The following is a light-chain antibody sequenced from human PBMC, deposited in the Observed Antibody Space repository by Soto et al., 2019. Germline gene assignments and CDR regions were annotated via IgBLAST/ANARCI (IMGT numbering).Light chain of an antibody. CDR2: GAS. Sequence: EIVMKQSRATLYVSPGDSTTLACMASQSVNTNVAWYRQDPGQAPRLVIYGASTKAAGTPGRFTGSGSGTDFTLTISSLQSEHFAIYYCQQYDNWPPVTFGQGTRLEI. CDR1: QSVNTN. CDR3: QQYDNWPPVT. V-gene: IGKV3D-15*01. J-gene: IGKJ5*01.